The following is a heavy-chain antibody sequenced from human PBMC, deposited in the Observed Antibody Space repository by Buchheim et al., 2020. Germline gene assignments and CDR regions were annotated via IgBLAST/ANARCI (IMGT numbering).Heavy chain of an antibody. CDR1: GFTFCSYW. D-gene: IGHD3-22*01. Sequence: EVQLVESGGGLVQPGGSLRLSCAASGFTFCSYWMHCVRQAPGKGLVCVARINSDGRTTTYADSVKGRFTISRDNAMNTLYLQMNSLRAEDTAVYYCVTSGSYYYYAMDVWGQGTT. J-gene: IGHJ6*02. V-gene: IGHV3-74*01. CDR3: VTSGSYYYYAMDV. CDR2: INSDGRTT.